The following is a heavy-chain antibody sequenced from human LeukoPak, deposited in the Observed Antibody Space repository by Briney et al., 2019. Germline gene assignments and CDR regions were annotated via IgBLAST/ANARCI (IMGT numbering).Heavy chain of an antibody. D-gene: IGHD1-26*01. Sequence: PGRSLRLSCAASGFTFSSYGMHWVRQAPGKGLEWVAVIWYDGSNKYYADSVKGRFTISRDNSKNTLYLQMNSLRAEDTAVYYCARDVSGGWFDPWGQGTLVTVSS. CDR1: GFTFSSYG. CDR3: ARDVSGGWFDP. J-gene: IGHJ5*02. V-gene: IGHV3-33*01. CDR2: IWYDGSNK.